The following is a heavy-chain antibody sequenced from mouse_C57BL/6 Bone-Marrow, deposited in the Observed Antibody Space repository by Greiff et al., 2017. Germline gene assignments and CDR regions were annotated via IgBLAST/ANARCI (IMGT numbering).Heavy chain of an antibody. V-gene: IGHV1-15*01. Sequence: VQLKQSGAELVRPGASVTLSCKASGYTFTDYEMHWVKQTPVHGLEWIGAIDPETGGTAYNQKFKGKAILTADKSSSTAYMELRSLTSEDSAVYYCTRGDSSGPLFAYWGQGTLVTVSA. CDR2: IDPETGGT. D-gene: IGHD3-2*02. CDR3: TRGDSSGPLFAY. J-gene: IGHJ3*01. CDR1: GYTFTDYE.